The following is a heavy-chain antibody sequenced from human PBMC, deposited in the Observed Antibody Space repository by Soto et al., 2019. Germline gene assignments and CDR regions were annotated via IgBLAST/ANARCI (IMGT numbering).Heavy chain of an antibody. CDR3: ARVAGYCSGGSCYYFDY. CDR1: GGSISSYY. Sequence: PSETLSLTCTVSGGSISSYYWSWIRQPPGKGLEWIGYIYYSGSTNYNPSLKSRVTISVDTSKNQFSLKLSSVTAADTVVYYCARVAGYCSGGSCYYFDYWGQGTLVTVSS. J-gene: IGHJ4*02. D-gene: IGHD2-15*01. V-gene: IGHV4-59*01. CDR2: IYYSGST.